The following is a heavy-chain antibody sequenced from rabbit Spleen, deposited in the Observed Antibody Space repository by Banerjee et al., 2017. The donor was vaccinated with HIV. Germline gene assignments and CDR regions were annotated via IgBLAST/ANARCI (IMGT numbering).Heavy chain of an antibody. J-gene: IGHJ4*01. Sequence: ELVESGGGLVQPGGSLQLSCKASRFDFSTYSMSWVRQAPGKGLEWIGCIYTGNRKTYYAGWAKGRFTISKASSTTVTLQMTSLTAADTATYFCARDSGSNAYIDVYFNLWGPGTLVTVS. CDR2: IYTGNRKT. D-gene: IGHD4-2*01. CDR3: ARDSGSNAYIDVYFNL. CDR1: RFDFSTYS. V-gene: IGHV1S45*01.